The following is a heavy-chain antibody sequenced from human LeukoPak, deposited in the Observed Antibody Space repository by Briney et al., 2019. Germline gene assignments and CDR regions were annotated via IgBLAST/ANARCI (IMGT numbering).Heavy chain of an antibody. Sequence: PGGSLRLSCAASGFTFSDYYMNWIRQAPGKGLEWISSVSSSGTTIYYAPSVKGRFTISRDNAKNSLYLEMNSLGAEDTAVYYCAKSGHCGPTSRYSIRTRSFYGMDVWGQGITVTVSS. D-gene: IGHD2-2*01. J-gene: IGHJ6*02. CDR2: VSSSGTTI. CDR3: AKSGHCGPTSRYSIRTRSFYGMDV. V-gene: IGHV3-11*01. CDR1: GFTFSDYY.